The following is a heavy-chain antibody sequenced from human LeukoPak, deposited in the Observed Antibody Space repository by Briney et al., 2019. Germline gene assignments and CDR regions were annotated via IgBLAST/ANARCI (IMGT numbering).Heavy chain of an antibody. CDR1: GFTLTSYE. CDR2: ISGSGTGT. V-gene: IGHV3-23*01. Sequence: QPGGSLRLSCAASGFTLTSYEMNWVRLAPGKGLEWVSAISGSGTGTYYADSVKGRFTISRDNSKNTLYLHMSSLRAEDTAVYYCAKVATWTYFDYWGQGTLVTVSS. J-gene: IGHJ4*02. D-gene: IGHD3/OR15-3a*01. CDR3: AKVATWTYFDY.